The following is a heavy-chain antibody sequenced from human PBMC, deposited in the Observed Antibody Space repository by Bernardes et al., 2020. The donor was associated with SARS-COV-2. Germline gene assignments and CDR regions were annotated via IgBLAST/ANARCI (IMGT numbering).Heavy chain of an antibody. D-gene: IGHD5-18*01. CDR1: RFNFISSL. Sequence: ATRFNFISSLMNWVRQAPGKGLEWVSYISTGGSTKYYADSVKGRFTISRDNAKNSLYLQMNSLRAEDTAVYYCAREYTYGFDSCGQGTLVTVSS. CDR2: ISTGGSTK. J-gene: IGHJ4*02. V-gene: IGHV3-48*03. CDR3: AREYTYGFDS.